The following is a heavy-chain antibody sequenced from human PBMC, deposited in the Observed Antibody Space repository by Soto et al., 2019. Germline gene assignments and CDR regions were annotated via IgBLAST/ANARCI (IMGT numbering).Heavy chain of an antibody. Sequence: SVKVSCKASGGTFSSYAISWVRQAPGQGLEWMGGITPIFGTANYAQKFQGRVTITADESTSTAYMELSSLRSEDTAVYYCARVRDSSSWSRWFDPWGQGTLVTVSS. CDR3: ARVRDSSSWSRWFDP. CDR1: GGTFSSYA. CDR2: ITPIFGTA. V-gene: IGHV1-69*13. D-gene: IGHD6-13*01. J-gene: IGHJ5*02.